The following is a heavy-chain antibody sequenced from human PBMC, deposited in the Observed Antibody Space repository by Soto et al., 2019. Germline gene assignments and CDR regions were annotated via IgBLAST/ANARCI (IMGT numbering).Heavy chain of an antibody. V-gene: IGHV5-10-1*01. D-gene: IGHD3-10*01. CDR3: ARVSGSWFDF. J-gene: IGHJ4*02. CDR2: IDPSDSYT. CDR1: GYSFTTYW. Sequence: GESLKISCKGSGYSFTTYWISWVRQMSGKGLEWMGRIDPSDSYTKYSPSFQGHVTISADKSIGTAYLQWSDLKATDTAIYYCARVSGSWFDFWGQGALVTVSS.